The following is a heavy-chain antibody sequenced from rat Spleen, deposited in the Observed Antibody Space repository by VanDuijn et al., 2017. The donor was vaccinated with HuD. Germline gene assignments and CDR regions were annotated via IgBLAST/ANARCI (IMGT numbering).Heavy chain of an antibody. D-gene: IGHD1-2*01. J-gene: IGHJ4*01. CDR1: GFTFSSYW. CDR3: GKDMNYFSTYPFYLMGA. V-gene: IGHV5-58*01. Sequence: EVQLVESGGGLVQPGRSLQLSCAASGFTFSSYWMFWIRQAPGEGLEWLSSISPDGGSTYYPDSMKGRFTISRDNAENTVYLQMNSLRSEDTATYFCGKDMNYFSTYPFYLMGAWGQGTSVTVSS. CDR2: ISPDGGST.